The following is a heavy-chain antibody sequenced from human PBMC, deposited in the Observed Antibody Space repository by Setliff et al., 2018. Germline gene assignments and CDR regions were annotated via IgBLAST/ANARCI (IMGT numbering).Heavy chain of an antibody. CDR1: GGSFSTYY. J-gene: IGHJ5*02. CDR2: INHSGST. CDR3: VRVKGGRGFGELLSNWFDP. V-gene: IGHV4-34*01. Sequence: SETLSLTCAVYGGSFSTYYWIWIRQPPGKGLEWIGEINHSGSTNYNPTLKSRVTMSVDTYKNQFSLKLSSVTAADTAVYYCVRVKGGRGFGELLSNWFDPWGQGTLVTVSS. D-gene: IGHD3-10*01.